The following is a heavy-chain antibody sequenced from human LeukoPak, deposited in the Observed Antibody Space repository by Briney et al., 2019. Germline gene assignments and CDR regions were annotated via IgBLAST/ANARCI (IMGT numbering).Heavy chain of an antibody. J-gene: IGHJ4*02. D-gene: IGHD3-22*01. Sequence: ASVKVSCNASGDTFRRYAFSWVRQVPGQGLEWMGGTIPIYGKANYAQKFQGRVTITADESTSTVYMELSGLRSDDTAVYYCARSHTYYYESNGFSCLYWGQGTLVTVSS. CDR3: ARSHTYYYESNGFSCLY. V-gene: IGHV1-69*13. CDR1: GDTFRRYA. CDR2: TIPIYGKA.